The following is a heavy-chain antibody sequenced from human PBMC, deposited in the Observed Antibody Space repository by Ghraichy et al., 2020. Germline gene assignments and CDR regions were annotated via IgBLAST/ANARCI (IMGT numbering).Heavy chain of an antibody. CDR1: GGSISSGGYY. CDR2: IYYSGST. CDR3: AREGGESGYSYGSGSWFDP. J-gene: IGHJ5*02. Sequence: SETLSLTCTVSGGSISSGGYYWSWIRQHPGKGLEWIGYIYYSGSTYYNPSLKSRVTISVDTSKNQFSLKLSSVTAADTAVYYCAREGGESGYSYGSGSWFDPWGQGTLVTVSS. V-gene: IGHV4-31*03. D-gene: IGHD5-18*01.